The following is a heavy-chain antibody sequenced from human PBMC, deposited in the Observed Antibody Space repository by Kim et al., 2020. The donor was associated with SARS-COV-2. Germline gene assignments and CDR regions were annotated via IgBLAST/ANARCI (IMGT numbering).Heavy chain of an antibody. Sequence: TSYAQKFPGRVPMTRDTSTSTVYMELSSLGSEDTAVYYCARDSDGGDYVGWGQGTLVTVSS. CDR3: ARDSDGGDYVG. D-gene: IGHD4-17*01. CDR2: T. V-gene: IGHV1-46*01. J-gene: IGHJ4*02.